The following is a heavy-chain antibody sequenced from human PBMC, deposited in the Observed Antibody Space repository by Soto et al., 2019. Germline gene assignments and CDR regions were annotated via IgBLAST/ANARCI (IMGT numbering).Heavy chain of an antibody. J-gene: IGHJ4*02. Sequence: SETLSLTCTVSGGSVSSGNFYWGWIRQPPGKGLEWIGYLYHFGSTNYNLSLRSRATITVDSSKNQFSLSLRSVTAADTATYYCARGKYCDNGVCNHSFFFAYWGPGTQVTVSS. V-gene: IGHV4-61*01. CDR2: LYHFGST. CDR1: GGSVSSGNFY. D-gene: IGHD2-8*01. CDR3: ARGKYCDNGVCNHSFFFAY.